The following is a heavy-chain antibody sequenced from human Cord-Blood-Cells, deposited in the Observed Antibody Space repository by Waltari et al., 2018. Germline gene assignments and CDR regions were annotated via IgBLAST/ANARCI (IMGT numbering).Heavy chain of an antibody. J-gene: IGHJ5*02. V-gene: IGHV3-23*01. CDR3: ARPPPVTSWFDP. Sequence: EVQLLESGGGLVQPGGSLRLSCEASGFTFSSYAMSWVRQAPGKELEWVSAISGSGGSTYYADSVKGRFTSSRDNSKNTLYLQRNSLRAEDTAVYYCARPPPVTSWFDPWGQGTLVTVSS. CDR2: ISGSGGST. D-gene: IGHD4-17*01. CDR1: GFTFSSYA.